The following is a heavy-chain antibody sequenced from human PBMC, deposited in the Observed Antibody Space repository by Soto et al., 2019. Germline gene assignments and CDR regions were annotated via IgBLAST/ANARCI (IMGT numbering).Heavy chain of an antibody. CDR3: ATEPRIAAAGTCDY. Sequence: SMKVSCKPSVGTLSSYAICWVRQSLGQGLEWMGGIIPIFGTANYAQKFQGRVTITADKSTSTAYMELSSLRSEDTAVYYCATEPRIAAAGTCDYWGQGTLVTVSS. CDR2: IIPIFGTA. CDR1: VGTLSSYA. J-gene: IGHJ4*02. V-gene: IGHV1-69*06. D-gene: IGHD6-13*01.